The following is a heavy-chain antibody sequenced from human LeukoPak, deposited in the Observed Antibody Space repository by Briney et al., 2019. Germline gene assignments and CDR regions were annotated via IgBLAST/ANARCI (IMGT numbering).Heavy chain of an antibody. CDR1: GGSISSSSYY. V-gene: IGHV4-39*01. CDR2: IYYSGST. J-gene: IGHJ6*02. D-gene: IGHD3-10*01. Sequence: PSETLSLTCTVSGGSISSSSYYWGWIRQPPGKGLEWIGSIYYSGSTYYNPSLKSRVTISVDTSKNQFSLKLSSVTAADTAVYYCARQHWYGWSHYYYGMDVWGQGTTVTVSS. CDR3: ARQHWYGWSHYYYGMDV.